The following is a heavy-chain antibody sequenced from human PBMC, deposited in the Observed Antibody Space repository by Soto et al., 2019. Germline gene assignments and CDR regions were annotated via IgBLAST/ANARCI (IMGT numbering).Heavy chain of an antibody. Sequence: GGSLRLSCAASGFTFSGYYMSWIRQAPGKGLECVSYISSSGSTIYYADSVKGRFTISRDNTKNSLYLQMNSLRAEDTPVYYCARDCSSTSCHPYGMDVWGQGTTVTVSS. J-gene: IGHJ6*02. V-gene: IGHV3-11*01. CDR2: ISSSGSTI. CDR1: GFTFSGYY. CDR3: ARDCSSTSCHPYGMDV. D-gene: IGHD2-2*01.